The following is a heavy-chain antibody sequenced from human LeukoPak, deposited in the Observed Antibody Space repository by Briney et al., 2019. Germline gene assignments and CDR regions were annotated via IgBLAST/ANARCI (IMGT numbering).Heavy chain of an antibody. CDR3: GRDVDLKVTGGFDY. D-gene: IGHD2-21*02. CDR2: IKQDGSEE. J-gene: IGHJ4*02. V-gene: IGHV3-7*05. CDR1: GFTFSNYW. Sequence: QSGGSPKLSCAASGFTFSNYWMSWVRQAPGKGLEWVANIKQDGSEEYYVDSVKGRFTISRDNAKNSLSLQMNSLRVEDTAVYYCGRDVDLKVTGGFDYWGQGSLVSVCS.